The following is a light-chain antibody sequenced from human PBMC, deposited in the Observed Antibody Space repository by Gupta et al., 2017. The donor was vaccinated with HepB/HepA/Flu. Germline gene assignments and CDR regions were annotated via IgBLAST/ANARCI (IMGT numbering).Light chain of an antibody. V-gene: IGKV3-11*01. CDR3: QQCSNGLCS. CDR2: DAS. CDR1: PSVSIY. J-gene: IGKJ2*04. Sequence: EIVLTQCPATLSLSPGERATLSCRASPSVSIYLAWYQHKPGQPPRLLIYDASSRATGIPARFSGRWSGTDFTLTISSLEPEDFAIYYCQQCSNGLCSFGRGTKLEIK.